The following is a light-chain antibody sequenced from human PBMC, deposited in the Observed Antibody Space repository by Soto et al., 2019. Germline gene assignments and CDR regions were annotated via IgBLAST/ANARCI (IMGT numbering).Light chain of an antibody. J-gene: IGKJ1*01. Sequence: EIVLTQAPVTLTQPPRDRATLSCRVSQSVSNYYAWYQQKPRQAPTHLMYDAAYRASCIPARSSGSGSGTAVTPTNSSRVPADFAGYYYQQRTNRPPVTFGQGTKVDNK. V-gene: IGKV3-11*01. CDR3: QQRTNRPPVT. CDR2: DAA. CDR1: QSVSNY.